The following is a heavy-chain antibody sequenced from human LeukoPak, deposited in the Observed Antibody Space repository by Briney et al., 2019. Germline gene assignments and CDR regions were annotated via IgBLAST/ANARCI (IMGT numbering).Heavy chain of an antibody. CDR2: IRYDGSTK. J-gene: IGHJ4*02. Sequence: GGSLRLSCAASGFTFSSYGMHWVRQAPGKGLEWVAFIRYDGSTKYYADSVKGRFTISRDNSKNTLYLQMNSLRAEDTAVYYCAKGAYYDSSGAEYWGQGTLVTVSS. CDR1: GFTFSSYG. D-gene: IGHD3-22*01. V-gene: IGHV3-30*02. CDR3: AKGAYYDSSGAEY.